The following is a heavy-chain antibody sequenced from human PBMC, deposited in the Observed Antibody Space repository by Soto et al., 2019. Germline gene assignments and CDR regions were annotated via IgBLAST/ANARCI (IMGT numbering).Heavy chain of an antibody. Sequence: EVQLVESGGGLAQPGRSLRLSCAASGFDLHDHAMNWVRQAPGKGLEWVAGISWSGGYIGYADSVKGRFTISRDNAKNSLYLQMSSLRPEDTALYYCTRDIFRTITTIDYWGQGTLVTVSS. V-gene: IGHV3-9*01. CDR2: ISWSGGYI. D-gene: IGHD2-21*01. J-gene: IGHJ4*02. CDR1: GFDLHDHA. CDR3: TRDIFRTITTIDY.